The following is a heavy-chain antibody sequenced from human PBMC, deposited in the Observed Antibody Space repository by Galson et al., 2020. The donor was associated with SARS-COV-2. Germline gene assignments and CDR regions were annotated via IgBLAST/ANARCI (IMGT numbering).Heavy chain of an antibody. V-gene: IGHV3-23*01. CDR2: ISGSGGST. Sequence: TGGSLRLSCAASGFTFSSYAMSWVRQAPGKGLEWVSAISGSGGSTYYADSVKGRFTISRDNSKNTLYLQMNSLRAEDTAVYYCASSITIFGVAYYYGMDVWAKGPRSPSP. CDR3: ASSITIFGVAYYYGMDV. J-gene: IGHJ6*02. CDR1: GFTFSSYA. D-gene: IGHD3-3*01.